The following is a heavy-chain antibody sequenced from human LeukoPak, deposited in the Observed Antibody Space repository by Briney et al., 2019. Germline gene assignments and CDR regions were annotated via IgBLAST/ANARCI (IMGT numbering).Heavy chain of an antibody. J-gene: IGHJ4*02. CDR2: IWYDGSNK. CDR1: GFTFSSYG. V-gene: IGHV3-33*06. Sequence: PGGSLRLSCAASGFTFSSYGMHWVRQAPGKGLEWVAVIWYDGSNKYYADSVKGRFTISRDNSKNTLYLQMNSLRAEDTAVYYCVKVSRAATLYYFDYWGQGTLVTVSS. D-gene: IGHD2-15*01. CDR3: VKVSRAATLYYFDY.